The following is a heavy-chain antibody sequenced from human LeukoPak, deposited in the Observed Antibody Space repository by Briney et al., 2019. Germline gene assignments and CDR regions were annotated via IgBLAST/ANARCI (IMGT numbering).Heavy chain of an antibody. J-gene: IGHJ4*02. Sequence: ASVKVSCKASGYTFTIYDINWVRQATGQGLEWMGWMNPNSGNTGYAQKFQGRVTMTRNTSISTAYMELSSLRSEDTAVYYCARRVGAKYSLSLIYWGQGTLVTVSS. CDR2: MNPNSGNT. CDR3: ARRVGAKYSLSLIY. D-gene: IGHD1-26*01. V-gene: IGHV1-8*01. CDR1: GYTFTIYD.